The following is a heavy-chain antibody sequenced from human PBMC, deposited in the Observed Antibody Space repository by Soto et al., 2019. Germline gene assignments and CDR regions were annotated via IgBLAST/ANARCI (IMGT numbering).Heavy chain of an antibody. Sequence: GGLLRLPCAVSGCNFSSYGVHWEREAPGKGLDRVGVRWYDGSNKYYADSVKGRFTISRDNSKNTLYLQMNSLRAEDTAVYYCAREKLYYYDSSGYPYW. J-gene: IGHJ2*01. CDR3: AREKLYYYDSSGYPYW. CDR2: RWYDGSNK. V-gene: IGHV3-33*01. CDR1: GCNFSSYG. D-gene: IGHD3-22*01.